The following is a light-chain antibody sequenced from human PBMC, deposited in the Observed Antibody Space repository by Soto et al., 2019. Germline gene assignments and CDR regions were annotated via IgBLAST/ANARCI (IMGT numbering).Light chain of an antibody. V-gene: IGKV1-5*03. CDR2: KAS. Sequence: DIQMTQSPSTLSASVGDRVTITCRASQSISIWLAWYQQKPGKAPNLLIYKASSLQGGVPSRFSGSGSGTEFSLTISSLQPDDLATYYCQQYNNYPPTFGPGTTVDIK. CDR3: QQYNNYPPT. J-gene: IGKJ3*01. CDR1: QSISIW.